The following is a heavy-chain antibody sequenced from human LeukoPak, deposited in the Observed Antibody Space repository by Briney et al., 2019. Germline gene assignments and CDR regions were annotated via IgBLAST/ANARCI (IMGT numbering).Heavy chain of an antibody. CDR2: INHSGST. J-gene: IGHJ4*02. CDR1: GGSFSGYY. D-gene: IGHD5-18*01. V-gene: IGHV4-34*01. Sequence: SETLSLTCAVYGGSFSGYYWSWIRQPPGKGLEWIGEINHSGSTNYNPSLKSRVTISVDTSKNQFCLKLSSVTAADTAVYYCARGRIQLWLNYWGQGTLVTVSS. CDR3: ARGRIQLWLNY.